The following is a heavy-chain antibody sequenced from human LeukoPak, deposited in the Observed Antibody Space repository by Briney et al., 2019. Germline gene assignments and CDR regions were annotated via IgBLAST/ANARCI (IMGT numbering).Heavy chain of an antibody. J-gene: IGHJ4*02. V-gene: IGHV1-2*02. CDR2: INPNSGGT. D-gene: IGHD3-3*01. CDR3: ARDRNGGIFFDY. CDR1: GYTFTGYY. Sequence: ASVKVSCKASGYTFTGYYMHWVRQAPGQGLEWMGWINPNSGGTNYAQKFQGRVTMTRDTSISTAYMELSRLRSDDTAVYYCARDRNGGIFFDYWGQGTLVTVSS.